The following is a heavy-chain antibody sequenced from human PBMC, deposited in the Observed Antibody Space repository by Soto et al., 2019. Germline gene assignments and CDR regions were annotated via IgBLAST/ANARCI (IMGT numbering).Heavy chain of an antibody. CDR2: IYHSGSS. CDR3: ARGITPVVVVAATLGYFDY. J-gene: IGHJ4*02. D-gene: IGHD2-15*01. Sequence: PSETLSLTCSVSGGSISSGGYYWSWIRQHPGKGLELIGEIYHSGSSYYNPSLKSRVTISVDTSKNLFSLKLSSVTAADTAVYYCARGITPVVVVAATLGYFDYWGQGTLVTVSS. V-gene: IGHV4-31*03. CDR1: GGSISSGGYY.